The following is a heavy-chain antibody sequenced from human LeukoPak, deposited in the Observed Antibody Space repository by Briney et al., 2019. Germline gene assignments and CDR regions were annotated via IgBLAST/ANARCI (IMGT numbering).Heavy chain of an antibody. CDR1: GFTSSSYW. Sequence: GGSLRLSCAASGFTSSSYWMSWVRQAPGKGLEWVANIKQDGSEKYYVDSVKGRFTISRDNAKNSLYLQMNSLRAEDTAVYYCARDRDSSGWRFDYWGQGTLVTVSS. J-gene: IGHJ4*02. CDR2: IKQDGSEK. V-gene: IGHV3-7*03. D-gene: IGHD6-19*01. CDR3: ARDRDSSGWRFDY.